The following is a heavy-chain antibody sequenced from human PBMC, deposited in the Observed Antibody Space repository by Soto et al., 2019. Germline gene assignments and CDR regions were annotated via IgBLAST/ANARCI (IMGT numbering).Heavy chain of an antibody. Sequence: GSLRLSCAASGFTFSSYAMSWVRQAPGKGLEWVSGISGSGTSTYYTDSVKGRFTISRDNSKNTLHLQMNSLRAEDTAIYYCAKDTPRHDSWGQGTLVTVSS. J-gene: IGHJ4*02. CDR2: ISGSGTST. CDR3: AKDTPRHDS. CDR1: GFTFSSYA. V-gene: IGHV3-23*01.